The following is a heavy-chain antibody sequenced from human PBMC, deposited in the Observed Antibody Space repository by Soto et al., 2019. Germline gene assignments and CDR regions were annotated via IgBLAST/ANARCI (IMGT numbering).Heavy chain of an antibody. CDR1: VCSISSGCYY. D-gene: IGHD2-8*01. Sequence: SETPCLSITVSVCSISSGCYYWSWIRQHPGKGLEWIGYIYYSVSTYYNPSLKSLVTISADTSKTLFSLKLSSVTAAETAVYYCARDCTNGVCYGGYYYYGMDVGGQGTTVNVSS. CDR2: IYYSVST. V-gene: IGHV4-31*01. J-gene: IGHJ6*02. CDR3: ARDCTNGVCYGGYYYYGMDV.